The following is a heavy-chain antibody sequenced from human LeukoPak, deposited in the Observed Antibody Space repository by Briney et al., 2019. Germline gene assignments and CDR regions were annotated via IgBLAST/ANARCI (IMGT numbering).Heavy chain of an antibody. CDR3: ARGMITIFGVGNWFDP. J-gene: IGHJ5*02. CDR2: INHSGST. CDR1: GGSFSGYY. Sequence: PSETLSLTCAVYGGSFSGYYCSWIRQPPGKGLEWIGEINHSGSTNYNPSLKSRVTISVDTSKNHFSLKLSSVTAADTAVYYCARGMITIFGVGNWFDPWGQGTLVTVSS. V-gene: IGHV4-34*01. D-gene: IGHD3-3*01.